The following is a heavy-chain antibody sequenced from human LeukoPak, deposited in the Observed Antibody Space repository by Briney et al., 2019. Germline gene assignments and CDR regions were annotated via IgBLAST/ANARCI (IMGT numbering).Heavy chain of an antibody. D-gene: IGHD2-21*02. CDR1: GGSISSYY. J-gene: IGHJ2*01. CDR2: IYHSGST. V-gene: IGHV4-59*08. CDR3: ARLNCGGDCYSSYFDL. Sequence: SETLSLTCTVSGGSISSYYWSWIRQPPGKGLEWIGYIYHSGSTNYNPSLKSRVTISVDTSKNQFSLKLSSVTAADTAVYYCARLNCGGDCYSSYFDLWGRGTLVTVSS.